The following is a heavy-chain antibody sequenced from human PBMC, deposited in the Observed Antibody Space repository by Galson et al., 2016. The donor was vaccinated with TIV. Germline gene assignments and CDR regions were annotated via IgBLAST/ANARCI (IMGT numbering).Heavy chain of an antibody. CDR1: GFTFSAYA. V-gene: IGHV3-21*01. J-gene: IGHJ6*02. Sequence: SLRLSCAAFGFTFSAYAMHWVRQAPGKGLEWVSTISSSGRFVYYADSLKGRFTISRDSATSSLHLQMNSLRAEDSGIYYCARVRGDGEYSYGAFVYWGQGTTVTVSS. CDR3: ARVRGDGEYSYGAFVY. D-gene: IGHD2/OR15-2a*01. CDR2: ISSSGRFV.